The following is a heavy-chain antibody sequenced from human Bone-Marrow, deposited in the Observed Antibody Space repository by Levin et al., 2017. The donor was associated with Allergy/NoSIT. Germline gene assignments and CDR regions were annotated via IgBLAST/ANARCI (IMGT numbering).Heavy chain of an antibody. CDR3: ARATKTQRITIFGVVSLEGVFFDY. Sequence: AGESLKISCAASGFTFSSYWMSWVRQAPGKGLEWVANIKQDGSEKYYVDSVKGRFTISRDNAKNSLYLQMNSLRAEDTAVYYCARATKTQRITIFGVVSLEGVFFDYWGQGTLVTVSS. CDR1: GFTFSSYW. J-gene: IGHJ4*02. V-gene: IGHV3-7*01. CDR2: IKQDGSEK. D-gene: IGHD3-3*01.